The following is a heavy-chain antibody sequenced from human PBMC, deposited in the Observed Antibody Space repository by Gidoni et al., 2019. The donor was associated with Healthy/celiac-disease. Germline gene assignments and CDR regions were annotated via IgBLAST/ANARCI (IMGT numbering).Heavy chain of an antibody. V-gene: IGHV3-9*01. J-gene: IGHJ3*02. D-gene: IGHD3-9*01. CDR1: GFTFDDYA. Sequence: EVQLVESGGGLVQPGRSLRLSCAASGFTFDDYAMLWVRQAPGQGTEGGSGSSWNSSSIGYAVAAKGRFNSSRDNAKNSLYLQRNSLRAEDTALYYCAKADDLLGKPSAFDIWGQGTMVTVSS. CDR3: AKADDLLGKPSAFDI. CDR2: SSWNSSSI.